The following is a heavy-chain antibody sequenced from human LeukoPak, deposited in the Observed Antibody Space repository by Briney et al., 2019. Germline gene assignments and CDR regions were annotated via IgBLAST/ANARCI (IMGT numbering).Heavy chain of an antibody. CDR2: FDPEDGGT. Sequence: ASVKVSCKVSGYTLTELSMHWVRQAPGKGLEWMGGFDPEDGGTIYAQKFQGRVTMTEDTSTDTAYMELSSLRSEDTAVYYCATGPGYYDSSGYYANWGQGTLVTVSS. CDR3: ATGPGYYDSSGYYAN. CDR1: GYTLTELS. J-gene: IGHJ4*02. V-gene: IGHV1-24*01. D-gene: IGHD3-22*01.